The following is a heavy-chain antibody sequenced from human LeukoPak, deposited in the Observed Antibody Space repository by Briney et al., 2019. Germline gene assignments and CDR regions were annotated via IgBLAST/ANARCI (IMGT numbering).Heavy chain of an antibody. J-gene: IGHJ4*02. CDR2: IPYDGSNK. V-gene: IGHV3-30*02. CDR3: AKDLRYGTQNYIDH. Sequence: GGSLRLSCAASGFTFSNYGMHWVRQAPGKGLEWVAFIPYDGSNKYYADSVKGRFAISRDNSKNTLYLQMNSLRAEDTAVYYCAKDLRYGTQNYIDHGGEGTLVTVSS. CDR1: GFTFSNYG. D-gene: IGHD2-8*01.